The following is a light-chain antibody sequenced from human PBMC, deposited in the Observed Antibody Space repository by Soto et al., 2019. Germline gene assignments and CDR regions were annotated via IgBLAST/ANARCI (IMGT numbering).Light chain of an antibody. J-gene: IGLJ2*01. V-gene: IGLV2-14*01. CDR3: RSYTSTALV. CDR2: GVS. CDR1: SSDVGGSNH. Sequence: QSALTQPASVSGSPGQSITISCTGTSSDVGGSNHGSWYQQHPGKAPKLMIYGVSNRPSGIYNRVSGSKSGNTASLAISGLQAEDEADYYCRSYTSTALVFGGGTKLTVL.